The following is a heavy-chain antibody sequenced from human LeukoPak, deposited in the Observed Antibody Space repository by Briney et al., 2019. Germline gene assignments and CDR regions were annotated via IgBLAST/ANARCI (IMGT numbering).Heavy chain of an antibody. CDR1: GFTFTDYY. D-gene: IGHD6-6*01. CDR3: ARIKGYSSSPFDH. J-gene: IGHJ4*02. Sequence: KPGGSLRLSCAASGFTFTDYYMTWIRQAPGKGLEWLSYISATSTYTNYADSVKGRFTISRDNANNSLSLQMDSLRAEDTAVCYCARIKGYSSSPFDHWGQGILVTVSS. V-gene: IGHV3-11*06. CDR2: ISATSTYT.